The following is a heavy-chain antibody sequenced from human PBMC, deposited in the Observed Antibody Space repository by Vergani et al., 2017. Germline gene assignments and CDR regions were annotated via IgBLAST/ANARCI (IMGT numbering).Heavy chain of an antibody. J-gene: IGHJ5*02. CDR3: ARDRLPAATLSDWFDP. CDR1: GGTFSSYA. V-gene: IGHV1-69*01. Sequence: QVQLVQSGAEVKKPGSSVKVSCKASGGTFSSYAISWVRQAPGQGLDWLGGIIPIFGTANYAQKFQGRVTITADESTSTAYMELSSLRPKDTAVYYCARDRLPAATLSDWFDPWGQGTLVTVSS. D-gene: IGHD2-2*01. CDR2: IIPIFGTA.